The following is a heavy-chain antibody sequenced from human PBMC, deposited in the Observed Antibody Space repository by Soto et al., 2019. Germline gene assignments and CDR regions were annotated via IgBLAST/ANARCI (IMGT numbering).Heavy chain of an antibody. CDR3: ARRRIVPTTNFDY. Sequence: ASVKVSCKASGYTFTGYYMHWVRQAPGQGLEWMGWINPNSGGTNYAQKFQGRVTMTRDTSISTAYMELSSVTATDTAVYYCARRRIVPTTNFDYWCQGTLVTVSS. CDR2: INPNSGGT. V-gene: IGHV1-2*02. D-gene: IGHD1-26*01. CDR1: GYTFTGYY. J-gene: IGHJ4*02.